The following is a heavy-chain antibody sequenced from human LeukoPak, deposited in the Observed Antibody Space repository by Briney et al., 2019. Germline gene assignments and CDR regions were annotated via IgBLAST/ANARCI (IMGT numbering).Heavy chain of an antibody. J-gene: IGHJ4*02. CDR1: GCTFSSYA. D-gene: IGHD2-15*01. V-gene: IGHV3-30-3*01. CDR3: AREAGADCSGGSCYRLYYFDY. Sequence: PGRSLRLSCAASGCTFSSYAMHWVRQAPGKGLEWVAVISYDGSNKYYADSVKGRFTISRDNSKNTLYLQMNSLRAEDTAVYYCAREAGADCSGGSCYRLYYFDYWGQGTLVTVSS. CDR2: ISYDGSNK.